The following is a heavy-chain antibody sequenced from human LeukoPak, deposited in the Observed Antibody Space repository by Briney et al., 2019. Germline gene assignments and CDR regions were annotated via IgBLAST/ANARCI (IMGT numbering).Heavy chain of an antibody. CDR3: ARGGLDCSSTSCYPNYYGMDV. J-gene: IGHJ6*04. CDR2: IIPIFGTA. CDR1: GGTFSSYA. D-gene: IGHD2-2*01. V-gene: IGHV1-69*13. Sequence: GASVKVSCKASGGTFSSYAISWVRQAPGQGLDWMGGIIPIFGTANYAQKFQGRVTITADESTSTAYMELSSLRSEDTAVYYCARGGLDCSSTSCYPNYYGMDVWGKGTTVTVSS.